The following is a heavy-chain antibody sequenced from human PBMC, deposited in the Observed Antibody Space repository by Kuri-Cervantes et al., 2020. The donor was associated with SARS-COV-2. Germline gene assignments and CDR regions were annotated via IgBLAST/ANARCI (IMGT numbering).Heavy chain of an antibody. V-gene: IGHV3-33*08. D-gene: IGHD3-16*02. CDR2: IWYDGSNK. CDR3: ARATVRGVIRYYFDY. CDR1: GFTFSSYG. J-gene: IGHJ4*02. Sequence: GESLKISCAASGFTFSSYGMHWVRQAPGKGLEWVAVIWYDGSNKYYADSVKGRFTISRDNSKNTLYLQMNSLRAEDTAVYYCARATVRGVIRYYFDYWGQGTLVTVSS.